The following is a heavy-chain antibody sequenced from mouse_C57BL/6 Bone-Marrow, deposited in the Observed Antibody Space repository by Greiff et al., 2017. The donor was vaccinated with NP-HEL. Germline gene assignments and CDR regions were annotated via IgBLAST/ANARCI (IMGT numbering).Heavy chain of an antibody. V-gene: IGHV1-42*01. CDR3: ARSGSPYYFDY. J-gene: IGHJ2*01. CDR2: INPSTGGT. Sequence: VQLKESGPELAKPGASVKISCKASGYSFTGYYMNWVKQSPEKSLEWIGEINPSTGGTTYNQKFKAKATLTVDKSSSTAYMQLKSLTSEDSAVYYCARSGSPYYFDYWGQGTTLTVSS. D-gene: IGHD1-1*01. CDR1: GYSFTGYY.